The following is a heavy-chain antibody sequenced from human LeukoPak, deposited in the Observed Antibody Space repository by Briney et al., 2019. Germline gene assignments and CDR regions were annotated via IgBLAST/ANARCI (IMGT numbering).Heavy chain of an antibody. Sequence: ASVKVSCKASGGTFSSYAISWVRQAPGQGLEWMGRIIPIFGTANYAQKFQGRVTITTDESTSTAYMELSSLSSEDTAVYYCANTRCSSTSCYVYYMDVWGKGTTVTVSS. V-gene: IGHV1-69*05. D-gene: IGHD2-2*01. CDR3: ANTRCSSTSCYVYYMDV. CDR1: GGTFSSYA. CDR2: IIPIFGTA. J-gene: IGHJ6*03.